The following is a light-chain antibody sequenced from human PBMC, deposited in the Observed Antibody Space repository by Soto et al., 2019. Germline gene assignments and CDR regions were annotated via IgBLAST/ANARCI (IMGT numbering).Light chain of an antibody. CDR2: DAS. J-gene: IGKJ4*01. Sequence: EIVLTQSPGTLSLSPGERATLSCRASQSVSSHLAWYQQKPGQAPRLLIYDASKRATAIPARFGGSGSGTDFTLTISSLEPEDFAVYYCQQSSNWPLTFGGGTKVDIK. V-gene: IGKV3-11*01. CDR3: QQSSNWPLT. CDR1: QSVSSH.